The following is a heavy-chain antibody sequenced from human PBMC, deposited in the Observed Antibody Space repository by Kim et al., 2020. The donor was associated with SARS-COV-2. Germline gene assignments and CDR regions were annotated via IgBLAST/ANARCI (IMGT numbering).Heavy chain of an antibody. D-gene: IGHD3-10*01. CDR2: ISSSSSTV. CDR3: ARRDDYNTKGLDY. J-gene: IGHJ4*02. V-gene: IGHV3-48*02. Sequence: GGSLRLSCVISGFTFNTYAMNWVRQAPGKGLEWLSYISSSSSTVYYADSVKGRFTISRDNAKNSLYLQMDSLRDEDTAIYFCARRDDYNTKGLDYWGQGTLVTVSS. CDR1: GFTFNTYA.